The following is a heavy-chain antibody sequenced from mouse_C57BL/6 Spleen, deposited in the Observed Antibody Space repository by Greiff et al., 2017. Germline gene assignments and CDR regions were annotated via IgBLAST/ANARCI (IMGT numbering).Heavy chain of an antibody. D-gene: IGHD4-1*01. Sequence: VKLMESGPELVKPGASVKISCKASGYAFSSSWMNWVKQRPGKGLEWIGRIYPGDGDTNYNGKFKGKATLTADKSSSTAYMQLSSLTSEDSAVYFCARSGRGNYFDYWGQGTTLTVSS. CDR3: ARSGRGNYFDY. CDR2: IYPGDGDT. J-gene: IGHJ2*01. V-gene: IGHV1-82*01. CDR1: GYAFSSSW.